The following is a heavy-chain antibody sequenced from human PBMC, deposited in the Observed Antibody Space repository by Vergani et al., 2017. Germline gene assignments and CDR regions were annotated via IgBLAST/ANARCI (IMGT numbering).Heavy chain of an antibody. Sequence: QVQLVQSGAEVKKPGASVKVSCKASRYSFTGFVVCWVRQATGQGLEWMGWMNPNSGNTGYAQKFQGRVTMTRNTSISTAYMELSSLRSEDTAVYYCARGRHCSGGSCYFHYYGMDVWGQGTTVTVSS. CDR1: RYSFTGFV. V-gene: IGHV1-8*02. CDR2: MNPNSGNT. D-gene: IGHD2-15*01. J-gene: IGHJ6*02. CDR3: ARGRHCSGGSCYFHYYGMDV.